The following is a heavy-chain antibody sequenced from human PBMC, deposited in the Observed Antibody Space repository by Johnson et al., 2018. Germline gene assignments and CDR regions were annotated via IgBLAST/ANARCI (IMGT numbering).Heavy chain of an antibody. Sequence: EVQLVESGGGLVKPGGSXRLSCAASGFTFTNAWLNWVRQAPGKGLEWVGRIKSKTDGGTTDYAAPVTGRFTISIDDSKNTLDLQMNSLTTDDPAVYYCNSLGVYGIWGQGTTVTVSS. CDR2: IKSKTDGGTT. CDR1: GFTFTNAW. CDR3: NSLGVYGI. D-gene: IGHD2-8*01. V-gene: IGHV3-15*07. J-gene: IGHJ3*02.